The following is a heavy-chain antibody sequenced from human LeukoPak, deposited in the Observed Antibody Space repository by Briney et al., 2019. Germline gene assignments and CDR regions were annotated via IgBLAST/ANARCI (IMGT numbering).Heavy chain of an antibody. CDR2: INPNSGGA. Sequence: ASVTVSCKTSGYTFTARFIHWVRQAPGQGLEWMGWINPNSGGALYAQKFQDWVTMSSDTSISTAYMELSSLRSDDTAVYYCARGSPSYAQWHFDLWGRGALVTVSS. J-gene: IGHJ2*01. D-gene: IGHD2/OR15-2a*01. CDR3: ARGSPSYAQWHFDL. V-gene: IGHV1-2*04. CDR1: GYTFTARF.